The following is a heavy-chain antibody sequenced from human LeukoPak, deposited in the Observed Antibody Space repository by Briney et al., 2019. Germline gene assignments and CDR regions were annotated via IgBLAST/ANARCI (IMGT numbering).Heavy chain of an antibody. CDR2: IYYRGST. J-gene: IGHJ4*02. D-gene: IGHD4-17*01. Sequence: SETLSLTCTVSGGSISGYYWSWIRQPPGKGLEWIGFIYYRGSTNYNPSLKSRVTISVDTSKNQFSLKLSSVTAADTAVYYCARFKVDGDPGRDFDYWGQGTLVTVSS. CDR3: ARFKVDGDPGRDFDY. CDR1: GGSISGYY. V-gene: IGHV4-59*12.